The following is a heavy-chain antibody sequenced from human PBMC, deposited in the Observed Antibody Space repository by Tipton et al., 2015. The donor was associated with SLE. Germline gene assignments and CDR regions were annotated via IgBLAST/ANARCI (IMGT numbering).Heavy chain of an antibody. J-gene: IGHJ4*02. CDR2: ISYDGSNK. CDR1: GFTFSSYA. Sequence: SLRLSCAASGFTFSSYAMHWVRQAPGKGLEWVAVISYDGSNKYYADSVKGRFTISRDNAKNSLYLQMNSLRAEDTAVYYCAREPLIYGSFFLDYWGQGTLVTVSS. D-gene: IGHD3-10*01. CDR3: AREPLIYGSFFLDY. V-gene: IGHV3-30-3*01.